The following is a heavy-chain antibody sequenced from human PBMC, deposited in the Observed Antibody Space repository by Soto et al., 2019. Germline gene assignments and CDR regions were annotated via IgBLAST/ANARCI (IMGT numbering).Heavy chain of an antibody. CDR3: ARGEEYGMDV. Sequence: NPSETLYLTCTVSGGAISSGCYYLSWTRQHPGKGLEWIGYIYYSGSTYYNPSLKSRVTISVDTSKNQFSLKLSSVTAADTAVYYCARGEEYGMDVWGQGTTVTVSS. CDR2: IYYSGST. V-gene: IGHV4-31*03. J-gene: IGHJ6*02. D-gene: IGHD1-26*01. CDR1: GGAISSGCYY.